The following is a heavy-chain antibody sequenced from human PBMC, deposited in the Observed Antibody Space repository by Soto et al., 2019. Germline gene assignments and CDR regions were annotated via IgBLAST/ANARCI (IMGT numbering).Heavy chain of an antibody. Sequence: SETLSLTCTVSGGSISSGGYYWSWIRQHPGKGLEWIGYIYYSGSTYYNPSLKSQVTISVDTSKNQFSLKLSSVTAADTAVYYCAFRYCSSTSCYPRDAFAIWGQGTIVTGSS. CDR3: AFRYCSSTSCYPRDAFAI. CDR2: IYYSGST. CDR1: GGSISSGGYY. V-gene: IGHV4-31*01. J-gene: IGHJ3*02. D-gene: IGHD2-2*01.